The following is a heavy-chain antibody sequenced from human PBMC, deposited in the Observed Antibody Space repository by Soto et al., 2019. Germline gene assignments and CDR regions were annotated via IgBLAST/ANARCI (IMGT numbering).Heavy chain of an antibody. CDR2: IIPVFGTT. CDR3: ARGGSPYVWFNEF. CDR1: GGLFSSFA. J-gene: IGHJ4*02. Sequence: SVKVSCKDSGGLFSSFAISWVRQAPGQGLEWLGGIIPVFGTTNYAEKFQGRVTITADESTNTAYMELSSLRSGDTAMYYCARGGSPYVWFNEFWGQGXLVTVSS. D-gene: IGHD3-16*01. V-gene: IGHV1-69*13.